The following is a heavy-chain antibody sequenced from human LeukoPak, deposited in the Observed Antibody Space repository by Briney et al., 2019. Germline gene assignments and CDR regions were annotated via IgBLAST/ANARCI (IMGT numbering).Heavy chain of an antibody. CDR1: GFTFSNAW. J-gene: IGHJ4*02. V-gene: IGHV3-15*01. Sequence: GGPLRLSCGASGFTFSNAWMSWLRQPPGKGLEWVGRIKSKTHGGTTDYAAPVKGRFTISRDDSKNTLYLQMNSLKTEDTAVYYCTTLAVAGTRFGYWGQGTLVTVSS. CDR2: IKSKTHGGTT. D-gene: IGHD6-19*01. CDR3: TTLAVAGTRFGY.